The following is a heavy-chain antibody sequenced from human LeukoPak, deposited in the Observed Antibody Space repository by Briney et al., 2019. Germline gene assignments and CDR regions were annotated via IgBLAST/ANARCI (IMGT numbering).Heavy chain of an antibody. CDR2: IKQDGSEK. Sequence: GGSLRLSCAASGFTFSSYWMSWVRQAPGKGLEWAANIKQDGSEKYYVDSVKGRFTISRDNAKNSLYLQMNSLRAEDTAVYYCARAGGSSSWLHWYFDLWGRGTLVTVSS. V-gene: IGHV3-7*01. CDR1: GFTFSSYW. D-gene: IGHD6-13*01. CDR3: ARAGGSSSWLHWYFDL. J-gene: IGHJ2*01.